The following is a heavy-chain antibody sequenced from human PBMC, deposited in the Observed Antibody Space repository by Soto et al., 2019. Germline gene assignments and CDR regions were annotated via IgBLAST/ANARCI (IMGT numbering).Heavy chain of an antibody. CDR3: ARDLGVCSSTSCYGNPFAY. D-gene: IGHD2-2*01. V-gene: IGHV1-18*01. Sequence: ASVKVSCKASGYTFTSYGISWVRQAPGQGLEWMGWISAYNGNTNYAQKLQGRVTMTTDTSTSTAYMELRSLRSDDTAVYYCARDLGVCSSTSCYGNPFAYWGQGTLVTVSS. CDR1: GYTFTSYG. J-gene: IGHJ4*02. CDR2: ISAYNGNT.